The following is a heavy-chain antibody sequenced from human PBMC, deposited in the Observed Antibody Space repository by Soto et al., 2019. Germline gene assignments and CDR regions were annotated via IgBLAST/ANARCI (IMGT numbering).Heavy chain of an antibody. CDR2: ISGSGNSR. CDR3: AKDGRYGSGWYVDY. Sequence: EVQLLESGGGLVQPGGSLRLSCAASGFSFSSYAMTWVRQAPGKGLEWVSSISGSGNSRYYAASVKGWFTVSRDNSKNTLYLQMNTLRAEDTAVFYCAKDGRYGSGWYVDYWGQGTLVTVSS. D-gene: IGHD6-19*01. CDR1: GFSFSSYA. V-gene: IGHV3-23*01. J-gene: IGHJ4*02.